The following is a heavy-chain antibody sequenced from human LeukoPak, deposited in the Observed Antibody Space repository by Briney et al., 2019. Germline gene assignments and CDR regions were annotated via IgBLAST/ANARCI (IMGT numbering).Heavy chain of an antibody. D-gene: IGHD4-11*01. J-gene: IGHJ6*03. CDR1: GFTFSSYG. CDR2: ISGSGGST. CDR3: AKGGTTVWYYYYMDV. Sequence: GGTLRLSCAASGFTFSSYGMSWVRQAPGKGLEWVSAISGSGGSTYYADSVKGRFTISRDNSKNTLYLQMNSLRAEDTAVYYCAKGGTTVWYYYYMDVWGKGTTVTVSS. V-gene: IGHV3-23*01.